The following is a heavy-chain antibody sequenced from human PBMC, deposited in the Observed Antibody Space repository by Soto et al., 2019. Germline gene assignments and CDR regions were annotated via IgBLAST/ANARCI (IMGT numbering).Heavy chain of an antibody. V-gene: IGHV4-59*08. CDR2: IYYSGST. J-gene: IGHJ4*02. D-gene: IGHD7-27*01. Sequence: SETLSLTCTVSGGSISSYYWSWIRQPPGKGLEWIGYIYYSGSTNYNPSLKSRVTISVDTSKNQFSLKLSSVTAADTAVYYCARQSTSNWGDDYWGQGTLVTVSS. CDR1: GGSISSYY. CDR3: ARQSTSNWGDDY.